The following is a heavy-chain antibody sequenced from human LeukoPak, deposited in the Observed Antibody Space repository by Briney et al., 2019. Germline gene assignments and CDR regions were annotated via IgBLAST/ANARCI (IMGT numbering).Heavy chain of an antibody. V-gene: IGHV3-43D*04. D-gene: IGHD2-15*01. CDR1: GFTFDDYA. Sequence: PGGSLRLSCAASGFTFDDYAMHWVRQAPGKGLEWVSLISWDGGSKYYADSVKGRFTISRDNSKNSLYLQMNSLRAEDTALYYCAKAISQRCGGGSCYSDVVFQHWGQGTLVTVSS. J-gene: IGHJ1*01. CDR3: AKAISQRCGGGSCYSDVVFQH. CDR2: ISWDGGSK.